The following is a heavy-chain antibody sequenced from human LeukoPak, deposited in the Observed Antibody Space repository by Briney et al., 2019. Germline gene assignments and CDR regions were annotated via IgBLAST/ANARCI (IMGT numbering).Heavy chain of an antibody. Sequence: ASVKVSCKASGYTFTNYDINWVRQATGQGLEWMGYMNPNSGNTGYAQKFQDRVTITSDTSISTAYMELSSLRSEDTAVYYCAREGSSWDYWGQGTLVTVSS. V-gene: IGHV1-8*03. CDR1: GYTFTNYD. J-gene: IGHJ4*02. CDR2: MNPNSGNT. CDR3: AREGSSWDY. D-gene: IGHD6-13*01.